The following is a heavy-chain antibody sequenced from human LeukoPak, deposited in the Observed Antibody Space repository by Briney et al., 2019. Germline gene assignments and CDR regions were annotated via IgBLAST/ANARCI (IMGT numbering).Heavy chain of an antibody. CDR2: INPNSGGI. CDR3: AGHFDFQQRLSY. D-gene: IGHD3-9*01. J-gene: IGHJ4*02. CDR1: GYTFTGYY. Sequence: GASVKVSCKASGYTFTGYYMHWVRQAPGQGLEWMGWINPNSGGIKYAQKFQGRVTMTRDTSINTAYLELSGLRSDDTAVYYCAGHFDFQQRLSYWGQGTLVTVSS. V-gene: IGHV1-2*02.